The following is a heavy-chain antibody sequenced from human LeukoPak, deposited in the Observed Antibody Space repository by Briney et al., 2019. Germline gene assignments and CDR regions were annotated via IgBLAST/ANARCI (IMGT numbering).Heavy chain of an antibody. CDR3: AKSHSVEQRGYFDY. CDR2: IANSGGST. V-gene: IGHV3-23*01. J-gene: IGHJ4*02. Sequence: GGSLRLSCAASGFTFTTYAMSWVRLAPGKGLEWVSTIANSGGSTYYADSVKGRFTISRDNSKNTLYLQMNSLRAKDMAVYYCAKSHSVEQRGYFDYWGQGTLVTVSS. CDR1: GFTFTTYA. D-gene: IGHD1/OR15-1a*01.